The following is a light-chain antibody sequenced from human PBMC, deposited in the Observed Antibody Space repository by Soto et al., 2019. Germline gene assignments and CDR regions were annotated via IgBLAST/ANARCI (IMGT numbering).Light chain of an antibody. V-gene: IGKV3-20*01. CDR2: GAS. J-gene: IGKJ1*01. Sequence: MVLTQSSSTLSLSPGERATLSCRASQSVSSSYLAWYQQKPGQAPRLLIYGASSRATGIPDRFSGSGSGTDFTLTISRLEPEDFAVYYCQQYGSSPRTFAQGAKVDIK. CDR1: QSVSSSY. CDR3: QQYGSSPRT.